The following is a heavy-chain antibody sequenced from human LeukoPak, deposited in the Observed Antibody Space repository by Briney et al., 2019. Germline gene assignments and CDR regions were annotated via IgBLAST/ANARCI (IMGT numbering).Heavy chain of an antibody. Sequence: SETLSLTCTVSGGPISSYYWSWIRQPPGKGLEWIGYIYYSGSTNYNPSLKSRVTISVDTSKNQFSLKLSSVTASDTAVYYCARIPFRGYSYGYLDYYYYYGMDVWGQGTTVTVSS. D-gene: IGHD5-18*01. V-gene: IGHV4-59*08. CDR2: IYYSGST. J-gene: IGHJ6*02. CDR1: GGPISSYY. CDR3: ARIPFRGYSYGYLDYYYYYGMDV.